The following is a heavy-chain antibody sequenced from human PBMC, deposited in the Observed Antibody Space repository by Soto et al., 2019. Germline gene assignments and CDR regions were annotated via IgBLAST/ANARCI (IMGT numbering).Heavy chain of an antibody. V-gene: IGHV3-33*01. CDR2: IWYDGSNK. CDR3: ARDQQWLVRFYFDF. CDR1: GFTFSSYG. J-gene: IGHJ4*02. Sequence: QVQLVESGGGVVQPGNSLRLSCAASGFTFSSYGMHWVRQAPGKGLEWVAVIWYDGSNKYYADSVKGRVTISRDNSKNTLYLQMNSLRAEDTAVYYCARDQQWLVRFYFDFWGQGTLVTVSS. D-gene: IGHD6-19*01.